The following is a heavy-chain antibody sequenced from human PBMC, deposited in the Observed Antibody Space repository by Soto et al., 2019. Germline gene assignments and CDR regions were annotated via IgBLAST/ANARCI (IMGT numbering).Heavy chain of an antibody. V-gene: IGHV3-64D*06. D-gene: IGHD3-9*01. CDR1: GFTFISSV. Sequence: PGGSLRLSCSASGFTFISSVLHWVRQAPGKGLEYVSAITSDGHNTYYADSVRGRFTISRDNSKNTLFLQMSSLRVEDTAVYYCVKAPTGYYDYWGQGTLVTVSS. CDR3: VKAPTGYYDY. CDR2: ITSDGHNT. J-gene: IGHJ4*02.